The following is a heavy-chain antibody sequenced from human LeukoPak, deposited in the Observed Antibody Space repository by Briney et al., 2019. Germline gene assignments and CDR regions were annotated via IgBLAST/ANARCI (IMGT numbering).Heavy chain of an antibody. D-gene: IGHD3-10*01. CDR3: ARAVGYGSGTYRQYYFDY. J-gene: IGHJ4*02. Sequence: ASVKVSRKASGYTFTGYYMHWVRQAPGQGLEWMGWINPNSGGTNYAQNFQGRVTMSRDTSISTAYMELSRLRSDDTAVYYCARAVGYGSGTYRQYYFDYWGQGTLVTVSS. V-gene: IGHV1-2*02. CDR2: INPNSGGT. CDR1: GYTFTGYY.